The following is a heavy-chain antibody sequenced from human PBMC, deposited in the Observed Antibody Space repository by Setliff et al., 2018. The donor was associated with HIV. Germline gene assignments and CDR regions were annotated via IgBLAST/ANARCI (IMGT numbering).Heavy chain of an antibody. CDR1: GFTFSSYA. CDR3: ARDQGQQMETF. Sequence: PGGSLRLSCAASGFTFSSYAMSWVRQAPGKGLEWVSGISGGGASTYYADSVKGRFTVSRDNSKSTLYLQMNSLRAEDTAVYYCARDQGQQMETFWGQGTLVTVSS. D-gene: IGHD1-1*01. CDR2: ISGGGAST. J-gene: IGHJ1*01. V-gene: IGHV3-23*01.